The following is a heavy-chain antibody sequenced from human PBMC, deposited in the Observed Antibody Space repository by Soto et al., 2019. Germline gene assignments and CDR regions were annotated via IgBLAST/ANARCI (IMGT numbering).Heavy chain of an antibody. D-gene: IGHD2-2*01. Sequence: PSETLSLTCTVSGGSISTGDHFWSWIRQSPGKGLESIAYMYYSGTTYYNPSLKSRITTSVDTSNNQFSLKLTSVTAADTAVYYCARHPGYCTGTSCYGYYTMDVWGQGTTVTVSS. CDR1: GGSISTGDHF. CDR3: ARHPGYCTGTSCYGYYTMDV. J-gene: IGHJ6*02. V-gene: IGHV4-30-4*01. CDR2: MYYSGTT.